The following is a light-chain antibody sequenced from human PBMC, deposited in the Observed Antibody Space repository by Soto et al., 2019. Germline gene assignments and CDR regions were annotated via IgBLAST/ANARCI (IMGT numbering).Light chain of an antibody. J-gene: IGLJ1*01. CDR2: TIS. CDR3: LLYYDGANV. Sequence: QAVVTQEPSLTVSPGGTVTLTCASSTGAVTSDSYPSWFQQKPGQAPRALIYTISNKHSWTPARFSGSLLGGKAALTLSDVQPEDEAAYFCLLYYDGANVFGPGNKVTVL. V-gene: IGLV7-43*01. CDR1: TGAVTSDSY.